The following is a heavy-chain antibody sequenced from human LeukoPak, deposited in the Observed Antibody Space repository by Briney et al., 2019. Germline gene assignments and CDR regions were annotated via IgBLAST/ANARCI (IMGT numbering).Heavy chain of an antibody. D-gene: IGHD3-16*01. CDR1: GFTFSSYA. V-gene: IGHV3-33*08. Sequence: GGSLRLSCAASGFTFSSYAMHWVRQAPGKGLEWVADIWYDGSNKYYADSVKGRFTISRDNSRNTLYLQMSSLGAEDTAVYFCARGNGTYATNLDYWGQGTLVTVSS. CDR3: ARGNGTYATNLDY. CDR2: IWYDGSNK. J-gene: IGHJ4*02.